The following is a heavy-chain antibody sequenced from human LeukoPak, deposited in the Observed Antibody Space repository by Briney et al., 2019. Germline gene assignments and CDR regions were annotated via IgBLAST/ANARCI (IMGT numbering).Heavy chain of an antibody. V-gene: IGHV3-48*04. CDR3: ARPAKELGDAFDV. CDR2: ISSSSSTI. J-gene: IGHJ3*01. Sequence: HPGGSLRLSRAASGFIFSGYAMSWVRQAPGKGLEWVSYISSSSSTIYYADSVKGRFTISRDNAKNSLYLQMNSLRAEDTAVYYCARPAKELGDAFDVWGQGTMVTVSS. CDR1: GFIFSGYA. D-gene: IGHD1-26*01.